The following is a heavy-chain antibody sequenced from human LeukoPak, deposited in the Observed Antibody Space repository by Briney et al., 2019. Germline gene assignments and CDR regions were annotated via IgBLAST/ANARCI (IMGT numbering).Heavy chain of an antibody. Sequence: GGSLRLSCAASGFTFSSYAMSWVRQAPGKGLEWVSAIIGSGGSTYYADSVKGGFTISRENSKNTLYLQMNRLRAADTAVYYCARCSGGSCWYFDYWGQGTLVTVSS. CDR2: IIGSGGST. D-gene: IGHD2-15*01. J-gene: IGHJ4*02. V-gene: IGHV3-23*01. CDR1: GFTFSSYA. CDR3: ARCSGGSCWYFDY.